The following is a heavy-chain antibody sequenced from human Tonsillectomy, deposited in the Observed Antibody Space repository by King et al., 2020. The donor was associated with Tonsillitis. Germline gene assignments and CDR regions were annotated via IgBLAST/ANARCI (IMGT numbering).Heavy chain of an antibody. V-gene: IGHV3-48*03. CDR1: GFSFSSYE. CDR2: ISSSGSTI. J-gene: IGHJ6*03. D-gene: IGHD6-13*01. Sequence: VQLVESGGGLVQPGGSLRLSCAASGFSFSSYEMNWVRQAPGKGLEWVSYISSSGSTIYYTDCVKGRFTISRDNAKNSQYLQMNSLRAEDTAVYYCARDPYSSIDYYYYYYYMDVWGKGTTVTVSS. CDR3: ARDPYSSIDYYYYYYYMDV.